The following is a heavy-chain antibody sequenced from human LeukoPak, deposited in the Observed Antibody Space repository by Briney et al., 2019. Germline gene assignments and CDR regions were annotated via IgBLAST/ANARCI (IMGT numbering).Heavy chain of an antibody. CDR1: GYSISSGYY. V-gene: IGHV4-38-2*02. J-gene: IGHJ4*02. Sequence: SETLSLTCTVSGYSISSGYYWGWVRQPPGKGLEWIANLYHSGSTYYNPSRNSRVTISVDTSKNQFSLKLSSVTAADTAVYYCVRVTYSIFDYWGQGTLVTVSS. CDR2: LYHSGST. CDR3: VRVTYSIFDY. D-gene: IGHD2-21*01.